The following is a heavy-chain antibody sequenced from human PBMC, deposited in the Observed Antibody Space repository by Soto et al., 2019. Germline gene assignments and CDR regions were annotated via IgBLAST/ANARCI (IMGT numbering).Heavy chain of an antibody. J-gene: IGHJ6*02. CDR1: FGSIIFVAYY. CDR3: APLVEYYYGMDV. V-gene: IGHV4-31*02. D-gene: IGHD1-26*01. Sequence: SQILWFPWTFGFGSIIFVAYYWSWIPKHPGKGLEWIGYIYYSGSTYYNPSLKSRVTISVDTSKNQFSLELTSVTAEDTAVYSCAPLVEYYYGMDVWGQWTNVTVSS. CDR2: IYYSGST.